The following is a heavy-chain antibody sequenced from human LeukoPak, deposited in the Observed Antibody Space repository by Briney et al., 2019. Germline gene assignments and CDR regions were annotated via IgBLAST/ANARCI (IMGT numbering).Heavy chain of an antibody. CDR2: INHSGST. J-gene: IGHJ5*02. D-gene: IGHD3-9*01. CDR1: GGSFSGYY. V-gene: IGHV4-34*01. CDR3: ARGWKYFDWLTSYNWFDP. Sequence: SETLSLTCAVYGGSFSGYYWSWIRQPPGKGLEWIGEINHSGSTNYNPSLKSRVTISVDTSKNQFSLKLSSVTAADTAVYYCARGWKYFDWLTSYNWFDPWGQGTLVTVSS.